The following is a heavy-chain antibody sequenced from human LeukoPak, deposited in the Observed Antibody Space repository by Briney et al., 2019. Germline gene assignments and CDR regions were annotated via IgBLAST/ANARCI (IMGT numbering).Heavy chain of an antibody. CDR3: ARDRGGCSSTSCYLNWFDP. D-gene: IGHD2-2*01. CDR1: GYTFTGYY. CDR2: INPNSGGT. V-gene: IGHV1-2*06. Sequence: ASVKVSCKASGYTFTGYYMHWVRQAPGQGLEWMGRINPNSGGTNYAQKFQGRVTMTRDTSISTACMELSRLRSDDTAVYYCARDRGGCSSTSCYLNWFDPWGQGTLVTVSS. J-gene: IGHJ5*02.